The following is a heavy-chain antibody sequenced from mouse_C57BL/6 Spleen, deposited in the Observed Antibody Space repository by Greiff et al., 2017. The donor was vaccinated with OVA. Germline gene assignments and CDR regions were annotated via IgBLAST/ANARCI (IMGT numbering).Heavy chain of an antibody. CDR3: ARGRDYDYDWFAY. CDR2: INPHNGGT. CDR1: GYTFTDYY. J-gene: IGHJ3*01. Sequence: EVQLQQSGPELVKPGASVKISCKASGYTFTDYYMNWVKQSHGKSLEWIGDINPHNGGTSYNQKFKGKATLTVDKSSSTAYMELRSLTSEDSAVYYCARGRDYDYDWFAYWGQGTLVTVSA. D-gene: IGHD2-4*01. V-gene: IGHV1-26*01.